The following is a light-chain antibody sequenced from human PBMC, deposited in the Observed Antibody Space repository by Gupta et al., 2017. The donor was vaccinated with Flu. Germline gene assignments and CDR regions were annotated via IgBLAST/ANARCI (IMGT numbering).Light chain of an antibody. V-gene: IGKV1-5*03. Sequence: PSTLSASVGDRVTITCRASQSISSWLAWYQQKPGKAPDLLIHKASSLESGVPSRFSGSGSGTEFTLTISSLQPDDFATYYCQQDDSYSLTFGGGTKVEIK. J-gene: IGKJ4*01. CDR1: QSISSW. CDR3: QQDDSYSLT. CDR2: KAS.